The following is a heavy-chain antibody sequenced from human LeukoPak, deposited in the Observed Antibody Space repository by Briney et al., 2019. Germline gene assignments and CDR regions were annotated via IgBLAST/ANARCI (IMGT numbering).Heavy chain of an antibody. CDR1: GGSISSYY. J-gene: IGHJ5*02. CDR3: ARRPGIQLWFKSWFDP. D-gene: IGHD5-18*01. Sequence: ASETLSLTCTVSGGSISSYYWSWIRQPPGKGLEWIGEINHSGSTNYNPSLKSRVTISVDTSKNQFSLKLSSVTAADTAVYYCARRPGIQLWFKSWFDPWGQGTLVTVSS. CDR2: INHSGST. V-gene: IGHV4-34*01.